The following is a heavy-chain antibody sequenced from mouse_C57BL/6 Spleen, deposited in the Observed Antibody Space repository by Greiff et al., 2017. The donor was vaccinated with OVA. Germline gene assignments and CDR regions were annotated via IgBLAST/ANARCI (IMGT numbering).Heavy chain of an antibody. CDR1: GYTFTDYE. CDR3: TRGLLYAMDY. V-gene: IGHV1-15*01. Sequence: ESGAELVRPGASVTLSCKASGYTFTDYEMHWVKQTPVHGLEWIGAIDPETGGTAYNQKFKGKAILTADKSSSTAYMELRSLTSEDSAVYYCTRGLLYAMDYWGQGTSVTVSS. J-gene: IGHJ4*01. CDR2: IDPETGGT. D-gene: IGHD1-1*01.